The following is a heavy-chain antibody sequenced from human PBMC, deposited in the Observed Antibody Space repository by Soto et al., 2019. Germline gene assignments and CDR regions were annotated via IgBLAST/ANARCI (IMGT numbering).Heavy chain of an antibody. CDR2: ISGSGGST. V-gene: IGHV3-23*01. D-gene: IGHD3-10*01. Sequence: GGSLRLSCAASGLSFSSYAMSWVRQAPGKGLEWVSAISGSGGSTYYADSVKGRFTISRDNSKNTLYLQMNSPRAEDTAVYYCAKSGLLWFGESEYYFDYWGQGTLVTVSS. CDR1: GLSFSSYA. J-gene: IGHJ4*02. CDR3: AKSGLLWFGESEYYFDY.